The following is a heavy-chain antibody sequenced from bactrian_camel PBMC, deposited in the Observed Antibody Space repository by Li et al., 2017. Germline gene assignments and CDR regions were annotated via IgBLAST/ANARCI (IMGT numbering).Heavy chain of an antibody. CDR1: GYTC. Sequence: VQLVESGGGSVQAGGSLRLSCVASGYTCMGWFRQAPGKEREGVAAIRADGITSYTDSVKGRFTISRDNAKNTLYLQMNSLKPEDTAVYYCAADRAIYYRDYGPYRPGLGNWGQGTQVTVS. V-gene: IGHV3S53*01. D-gene: IGHD4*01. CDR2: IRADGIT. J-gene: IGHJ6*01. CDR3: AADRAIYYRDYGPYRPGLGN.